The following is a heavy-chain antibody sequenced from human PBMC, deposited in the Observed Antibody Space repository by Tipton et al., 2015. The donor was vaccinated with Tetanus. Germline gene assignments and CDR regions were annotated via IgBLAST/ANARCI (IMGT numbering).Heavy chain of an antibody. V-gene: IGHV3-74*01. CDR3: AKDSPYSWSSNYFNY. CDR1: GFTLSGHW. CDR2: INSDGSST. Sequence: SLRLSYAASGFTLSGHWMHWVRQAPGKGLVWVSRINSDGSSTSYADSVKGRFTISRDNAKNSLYLQMNSLRAEDTALYYCAKDSPYSWSSNYFNYWGQGTLVTVSS. D-gene: IGHD6-13*01. J-gene: IGHJ4*02.